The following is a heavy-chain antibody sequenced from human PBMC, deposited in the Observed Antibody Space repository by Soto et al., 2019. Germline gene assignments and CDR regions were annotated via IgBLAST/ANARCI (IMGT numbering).Heavy chain of an antibody. V-gene: IGHV3-74*01. CDR3: VRREDCGQTMCPPGY. CDR1: GFTFRSYW. D-gene: IGHD2-21*01. J-gene: IGHJ4*01. Sequence: HPGGSLRLSCAASGFTFRSYWMHWVRQAPGKGLVWVSQISTDGSNTSHAHSVYGRFTISRDNVRNTLFLQMNSLRVEDTAVYYCVRREDCGQTMCPPGYWGHGTLVTVSS. CDR2: ISTDGSNT.